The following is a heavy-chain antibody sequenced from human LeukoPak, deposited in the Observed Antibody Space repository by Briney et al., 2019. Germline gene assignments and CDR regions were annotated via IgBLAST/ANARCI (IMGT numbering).Heavy chain of an antibody. CDR1: GYTFTGYY. CDR2: INPNSGGT. V-gene: IGHV1-2*02. CDR3: ANHYYDSSGYYDY. J-gene: IGHJ4*02. Sequence: ASVKVSCTASGYTFTGYYMHWVRQAPGQGLEWMGWINPNSGGTNYAQKFQGRVTMTRDTSTSTVYMELSSLRSEDTAVYYCANHYYDSSGYYDYWGQGTLVTVSS. D-gene: IGHD3-22*01.